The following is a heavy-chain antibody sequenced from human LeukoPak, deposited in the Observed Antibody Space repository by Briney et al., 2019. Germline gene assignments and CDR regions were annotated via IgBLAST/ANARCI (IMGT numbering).Heavy chain of an antibody. CDR3: ARAGPGVGPTVFDF. CDR2: IYSSGST. CDR1: GGSISSDF. Sequence: SETLSLTCTVSGGSISSDFWSWVRQPPGKGLEWIGYIYSSGSTKYNPSLESRVTISVDTSKNQFSLKLTSVTAADTAVYFCARAGPGVGPTVFDFWGQGTLVTVSS. V-gene: IGHV4-59*01. J-gene: IGHJ4*02. D-gene: IGHD1-26*01.